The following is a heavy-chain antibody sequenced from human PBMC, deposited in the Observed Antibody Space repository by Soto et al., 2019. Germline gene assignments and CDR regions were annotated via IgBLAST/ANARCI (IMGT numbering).Heavy chain of an antibody. CDR3: ANSYYYYGMDV. V-gene: IGHV4-59*01. Sequence: SETLSLTCTVSGGSISGYYWSWIRQPPGKGLEWIGYMYNTGSTVYNPSFKSRVTISVDTSKNQFSLKLNSVTAADTAVYYCANSYYYYGMDVWGQGTTVTVSS. CDR2: MYNTGST. J-gene: IGHJ6*02. CDR1: GGSISGYY.